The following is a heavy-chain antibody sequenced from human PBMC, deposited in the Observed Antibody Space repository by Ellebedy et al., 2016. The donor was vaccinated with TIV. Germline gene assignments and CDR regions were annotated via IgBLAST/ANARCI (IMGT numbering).Heavy chain of an antibody. V-gene: IGHV4-34*01. CDR3: VRGVLVGATDQPHSDFDY. J-gene: IGHJ4*02. CDR1: GGSFSAYY. D-gene: IGHD1-26*01. CDR2: INHRGNT. Sequence: SETLSLXXAVSGGSFSAYYWSWIRQPPGKGLEWIGEINHRGNTIYNPSLKSRVSMSVDTSEKQVSLKLTSVTAADTAVYFCVRGVLVGATDQPHSDFDYWGQGTLVTVSS.